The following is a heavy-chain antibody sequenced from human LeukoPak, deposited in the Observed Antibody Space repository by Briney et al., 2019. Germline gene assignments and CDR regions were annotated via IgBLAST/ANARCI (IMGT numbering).Heavy chain of an antibody. CDR1: GGSFIGYY. CDR2: INHSGST. D-gene: IGHD3-10*01. V-gene: IGHV4-34*01. Sequence: SETLSLTCAVYGGSFIGYYWSWIRQPPGKGLEWIGEINHSGSTNYNPSLKSRVTISGDTSKNQFSLKLSSVTAADTAVYYCARVPGSGAYYFDYWGQGTLVTVSS. CDR3: ARVPGSGAYYFDY. J-gene: IGHJ4*02.